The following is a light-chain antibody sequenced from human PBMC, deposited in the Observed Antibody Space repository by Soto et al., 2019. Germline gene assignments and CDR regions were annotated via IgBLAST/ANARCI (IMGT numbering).Light chain of an antibody. CDR1: QSISSW. J-gene: IGKJ2*01. V-gene: IGKV1-5*03. CDR3: QQYNSYPYT. Sequence: DIQMTQSPSTLSASVGDRVTITCRASQSISSWLGWYQQKPGKAPNLLNYKASSLESGVPSRFSGSGSGTEFTLTISSLQPDDLATYYCQQYNSYPYTFGQGTKLEIK. CDR2: KAS.